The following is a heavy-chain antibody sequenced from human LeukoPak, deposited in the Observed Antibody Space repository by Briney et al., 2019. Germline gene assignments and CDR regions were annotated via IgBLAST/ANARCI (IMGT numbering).Heavy chain of an antibody. CDR1: GGSISSGSYY. J-gene: IGHJ4*02. V-gene: IGHV4-61*02. Sequence: PSETLSLTCTVSGGSISSGSYYWSWIRQPAGKGLEWIGRIYTSGSTNYNPSLKSRATISVDTSKNQFSLKLSSVTAADTAVYYCARGITMVRGVIFDYWGQGTLVTVSS. CDR3: ARGITMVRGVIFDY. D-gene: IGHD3-10*01. CDR2: IYTSGST.